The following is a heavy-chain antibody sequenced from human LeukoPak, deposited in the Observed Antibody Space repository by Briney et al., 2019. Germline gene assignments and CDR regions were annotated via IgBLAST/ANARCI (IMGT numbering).Heavy chain of an antibody. CDR2: IYYSGST. V-gene: IGHV4-31*03. J-gene: IGHJ4*02. CDR3: ARAFLAEYYFDY. Sequence: SQTLSLTCTVSGGSISSGGYYWSWIRQHPGKGLEWIGYIYYSGSTYYNPSLKSRVTISVDTSKNQFSLKLSSVTAADTAVYYCARAFLAEYYFDYWGQGTWSPSPQ. CDR1: GGSISSGGYY. D-gene: IGHD1-14*01.